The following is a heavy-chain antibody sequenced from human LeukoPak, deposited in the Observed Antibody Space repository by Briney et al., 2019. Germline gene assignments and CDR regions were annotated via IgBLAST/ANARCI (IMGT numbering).Heavy chain of an antibody. CDR3: ATLRDGYEFDY. J-gene: IGHJ4*02. CDR1: GASISTYY. D-gene: IGHD5-24*01. Sequence: PSETLSLTCTVSGASISTYYWSWIRQPPGRGLEWIGYIFYNGITDYNPSLYSRLTISLDTSKKQFSLKLTSVTAADTAVYYCATLRDGYEFDYWGQGTLVTVSS. CDR2: IFYNGIT. V-gene: IGHV4-59*01.